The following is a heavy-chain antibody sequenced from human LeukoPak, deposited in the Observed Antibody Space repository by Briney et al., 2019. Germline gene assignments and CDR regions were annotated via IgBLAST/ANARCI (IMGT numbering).Heavy chain of an antibody. Sequence: GGSLRLSCAASGFTFSSYGMHWVRQAPGKGLEWVAVISYDGSNKYYADSVKGRFTISRDNSKNTLYLQMNSLRAEDTAVYYCAKDNRRRATAVFGYFDYWGQGTLVTVSS. J-gene: IGHJ4*02. CDR2: ISYDGSNK. CDR3: AKDNRRRATAVFGYFDY. D-gene: IGHD2-21*02. CDR1: GFTFSSYG. V-gene: IGHV3-30*18.